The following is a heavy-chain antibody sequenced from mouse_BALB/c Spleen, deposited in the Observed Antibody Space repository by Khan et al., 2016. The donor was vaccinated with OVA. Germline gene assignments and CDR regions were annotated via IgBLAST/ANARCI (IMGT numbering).Heavy chain of an antibody. CDR3: ARGVYGVFAD. V-gene: IGHV1-85*01. CDR2: MFTGDGST. CDR1: GYTFTSYD. D-gene: IGHD1-1*01. J-gene: IGHJ3*01. Sequence: QVQLQQSGAELVKPGASVKLSCKASGYTFTSYDINWVRQRPEQGLEWIGWMFTGDGSTKYNENFKGKATLTADKSSRTAYLVLRWLTSEESGDYFWARGVYGVFADWGQGTLVIGSA.